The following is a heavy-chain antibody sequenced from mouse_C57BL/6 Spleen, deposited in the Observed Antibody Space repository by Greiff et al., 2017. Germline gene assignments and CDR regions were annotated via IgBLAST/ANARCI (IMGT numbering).Heavy chain of an antibody. CDR3: ARSRLTGTFAY. CDR2: IDPSDSYT. V-gene: IGHV1-69*01. J-gene: IGHJ3*01. Sequence: QVQLQQPGAELVMPGASVKLSCKASGYTFTGYWMHWVKQRPGQGLEWIGEIDPSDSYTNYNQKVKGKSTLTVDKSSSTAYMQLSSLTSEDSAVYYCARSRLTGTFAYWGQGTLVTVSA. CDR1: GYTFTGYW. D-gene: IGHD4-1*01.